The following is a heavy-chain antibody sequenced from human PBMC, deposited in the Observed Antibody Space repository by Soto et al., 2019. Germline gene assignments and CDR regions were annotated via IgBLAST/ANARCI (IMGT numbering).Heavy chain of an antibody. CDR2: ISGYNGNT. CDR1: GYTFSGYS. CDR3: ARDVFCGGAPACPDMDV. J-gene: IGHJ6*02. Sequence: QVVLEQSGGEVKKPGASVKVSCKASGYTFSGYSITWVRQAPGQGLEWMGRISGYNGNTNYARTLRGRLTLTTDTSTSTAYMELRSLTSDDTAVYYCARDVFCGGAPACPDMDVWGQGPRSPSP. D-gene: IGHD2-21*01. V-gene: IGHV1-18*04.